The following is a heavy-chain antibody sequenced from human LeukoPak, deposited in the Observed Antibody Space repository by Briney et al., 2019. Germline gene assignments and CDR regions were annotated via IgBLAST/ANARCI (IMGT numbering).Heavy chain of an antibody. D-gene: IGHD3-16*01. CDR3: ARESPLGHYFDY. J-gene: IGHJ4*02. CDR2: IYTSGST. CDR1: GGSISSGSYY. Sequence: SQTLFLTCNVSGGSISSGSYYWSWIRQPAGMGLEWIGRIYTSGSTNYNPSLKSRVTISVDTSKNQFSLMLSSVTAADTAVYYCARESPLGHYFDYWGQGTLVTFSS. V-gene: IGHV4-61*02.